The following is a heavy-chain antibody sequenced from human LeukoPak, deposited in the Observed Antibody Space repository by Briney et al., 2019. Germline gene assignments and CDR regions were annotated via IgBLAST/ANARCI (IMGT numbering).Heavy chain of an antibody. D-gene: IGHD3-10*01. CDR2: IKQDGSEK. Sequence: GGSLRLSCAASGFTFSSYWMNWVRQAPGKGLEWVANIKQDGSEKYYVDSVKGRFTTSRDNAKNSLYLQMNSLRAEDTAVYYCARDNYGSGSYYTLYYYYYMDVWGKGTTVTVSS. CDR1: GFTFSSYW. J-gene: IGHJ6*03. CDR3: ARDNYGSGSYYTLYYYYYMDV. V-gene: IGHV3-7*01.